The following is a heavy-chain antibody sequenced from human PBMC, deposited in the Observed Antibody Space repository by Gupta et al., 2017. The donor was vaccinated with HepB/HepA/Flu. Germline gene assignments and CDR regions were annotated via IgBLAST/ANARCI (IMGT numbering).Heavy chain of an antibody. D-gene: IGHD1/OR15-1a*01. V-gene: IGHV3-23*01. Sequence: EGQLLESGGRLVQPGGSLRLLCAPSGLTFTWCAMSWVRQAPGKGLEWVAAVSGSGNTTYYADTVKGRFTISRDNSKDTLSLQMNSLRAEETAVYYCAKGWDNSYCYYYMDVWGIGPTVTGSS. CDR1: GLTFTWCA. CDR3: AKGWDNSYCYYYMDV. CDR2: VSGSGNTT. J-gene: IGHJ6*03.